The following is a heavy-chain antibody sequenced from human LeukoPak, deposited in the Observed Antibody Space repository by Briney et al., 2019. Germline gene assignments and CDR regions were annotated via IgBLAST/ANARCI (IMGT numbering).Heavy chain of an antibody. D-gene: IGHD7-27*01. V-gene: IGHV3-7*01. Sequence: QTGGSLRLSCAASGFTFSNYWMSWVRQTPGEALEWVANIKQDGSEMYYLDSVKGRFTISRDNAKNSLFLQMNSLRGDDTAINYCARDKVTGASYFDYWGQGTLVTVSS. CDR1: GFTFSNYW. J-gene: IGHJ4*02. CDR3: ARDKVTGASYFDY. CDR2: IKQDGSEM.